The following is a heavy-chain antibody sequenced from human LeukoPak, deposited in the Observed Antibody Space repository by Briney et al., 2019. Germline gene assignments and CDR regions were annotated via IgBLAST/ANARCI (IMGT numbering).Heavy chain of an antibody. Sequence: GGSLRLSCAASGFPFSVSWMHWFRQVPGKGLMWVSRITTDETTTYADSVRGRFSISRDNAKNTVYLQMNSLRVEDTAAYYCAKGWFATTDYWGQGILVTVSS. D-gene: IGHD1/OR15-1a*01. CDR1: GFPFSVSW. CDR2: ITTDETT. CDR3: AKGWFATTDY. J-gene: IGHJ4*02. V-gene: IGHV3-74*01.